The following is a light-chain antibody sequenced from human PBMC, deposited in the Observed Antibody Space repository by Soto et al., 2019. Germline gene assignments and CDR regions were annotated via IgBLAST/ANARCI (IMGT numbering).Light chain of an antibody. V-gene: IGKV1-5*03. CDR3: QQYTAYPLT. J-gene: IGKJ4*01. CDR2: KAS. CDR1: ESISNW. Sequence: DIKMTQSPSSLSASVGDRVTITCRASESISNWLAWYQQKPGKAPKLLIFKASNLERGVPSRFSGSGSGTEFTLTISSLRPDDFATYSCQQYTAYPLTFGGGTKVEIK.